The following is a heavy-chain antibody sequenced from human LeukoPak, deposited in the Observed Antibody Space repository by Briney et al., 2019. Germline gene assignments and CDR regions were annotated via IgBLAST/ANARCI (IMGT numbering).Heavy chain of an antibody. CDR3: ARELAVDFDY. D-gene: IGHD6-19*01. CDR1: GFTFSSYG. V-gene: IGHV3-30*02. Sequence: GGSLRLSCAASGFTFSSYGMHWVRQAPGKGLEWVAFIRYDGSNKYYADSVKGRFTISRDNSKNTLYLQMNSLRAEDTAVYYCARELAVDFDYWGQGTLVTVSS. J-gene: IGHJ4*02. CDR2: IRYDGSNK.